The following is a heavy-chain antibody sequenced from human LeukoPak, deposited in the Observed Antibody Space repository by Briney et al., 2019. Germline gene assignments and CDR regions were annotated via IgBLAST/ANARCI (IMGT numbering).Heavy chain of an antibody. D-gene: IGHD1-26*01. Sequence: GGSLRLSCAASGFTFSSYSMNWVRQAPGKGLEWVSYISSSSSTIYYADSVKGRFTISRDNAKNSLYLQMNSLRAEDTAVYYCARDRKVGASDYWGQGTLVTVSS. J-gene: IGHJ4*02. CDR1: GFTFSSYS. V-gene: IGHV3-48*04. CDR3: ARDRKVGASDY. CDR2: ISSSSSTI.